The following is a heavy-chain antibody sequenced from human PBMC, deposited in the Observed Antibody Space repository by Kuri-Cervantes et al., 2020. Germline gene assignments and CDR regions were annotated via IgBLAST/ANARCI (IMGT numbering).Heavy chain of an antibody. D-gene: IGHD3-10*01. J-gene: IGHJ4*02. CDR3: ASITMVRGSQGYFDY. Sequence: ESLKISCTVSGGSISSYYWSWIRQPPGKGLEWIGYIYYSGSTYYNPSLKSRVTISVDTSKNQFSLKLSSVTAADTAVYYCASITMVRGSQGYFDYWGQGTLVTVSS. CDR1: GGSISSYY. CDR2: IYYSGST. V-gene: IGHV4-59*12.